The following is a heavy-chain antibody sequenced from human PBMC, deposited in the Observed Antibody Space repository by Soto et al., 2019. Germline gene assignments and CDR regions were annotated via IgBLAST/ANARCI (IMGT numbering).Heavy chain of an antibody. CDR3: ARGDIAAPGTYYYYYGMDV. V-gene: IGHV1-2*04. D-gene: IGHD6-13*01. Sequence: QVQLVQSGAEVKKPGASVKVSCKASGYTFSGYYMHWVRQAPGQGLEWMGWINPKSGGTNYAQKFQGWVTMTRDTAXXXAXMELSRLRSDDTAVYYCARGDIAAPGTYYYYYGMDVWGQGTTVTVSS. CDR2: INPKSGGT. J-gene: IGHJ6*02. CDR1: GYTFSGYY.